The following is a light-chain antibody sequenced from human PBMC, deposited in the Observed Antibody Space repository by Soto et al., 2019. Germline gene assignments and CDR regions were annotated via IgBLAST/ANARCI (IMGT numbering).Light chain of an antibody. CDR3: SSYTNSDTLV. Sequence: QSVLTQPRSVSGSPGQSVTISCTGTNSDVGTYNYVSWYQQHPGKAPKLIIYDVTKRPSGVPDRFSGSKSGNTASLTISGLQAEDEADYYCSSYTNSDTLVFGGGTKLTVL. CDR1: NSDVGTYNY. CDR2: DVT. V-gene: IGLV2-11*01. J-gene: IGLJ2*01.